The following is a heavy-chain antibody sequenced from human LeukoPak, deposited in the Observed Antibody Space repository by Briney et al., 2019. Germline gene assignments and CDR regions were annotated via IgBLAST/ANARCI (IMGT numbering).Heavy chain of an antibody. CDR2: IYHSGTS. D-gene: IGHD2-2*01. CDR3: ARQVCSSISCYVDY. V-gene: IGHV4-39*01. CDR1: RGSISSSSYY. J-gene: IGHJ4*02. Sequence: SETLSLTCTVSRGSISSSSYYWAWIRQPPGKGLEWIGMIYHSGTSYYNASLKSRVSISVDTSKNQFSLKLSSVTAADTAVYYCARQVCSSISCYVDYWGQITLVTVSS.